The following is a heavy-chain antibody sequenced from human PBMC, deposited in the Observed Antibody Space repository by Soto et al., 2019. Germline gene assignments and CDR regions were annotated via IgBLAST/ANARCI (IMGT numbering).Heavy chain of an antibody. V-gene: IGHV4-39*01. CDR3: ARRWGYSFDY. CDR1: GGSISSYY. J-gene: IGHJ4*02. Sequence: QLQLQESGPGLVKPSETLSLTCTVSGGSISSYYWGWIRRPPGKGLEWIGSIYYSGSTYYNPSLXRXVXIXXDTSKSQFSLKLSCVTAADTAVYYCARRWGYSFDYWGQGTLVTVSS. CDR2: IYYSGST. D-gene: IGHD7-27*01.